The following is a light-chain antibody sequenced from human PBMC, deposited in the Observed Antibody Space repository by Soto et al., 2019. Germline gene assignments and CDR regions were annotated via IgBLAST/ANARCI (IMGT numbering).Light chain of an antibody. CDR2: KAS. J-gene: IGKJ1*01. V-gene: IGKV1-5*03. CDR1: QSISSW. Sequence: DIQMTQSPSTLSASVGDRVTVTCRASQSISSWLAWYQQKAGKAPKLLIYKASALESGVPSRFSGSGSGTEFTLTISSLQPGDVATDDGQHYNSYPWTFGQGTKVDIK. CDR3: QHYNSYPWT.